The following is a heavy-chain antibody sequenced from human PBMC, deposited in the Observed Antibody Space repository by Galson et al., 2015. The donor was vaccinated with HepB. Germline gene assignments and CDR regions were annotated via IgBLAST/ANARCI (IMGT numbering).Heavy chain of an antibody. Sequence: SLRLSCAASGFTFSDFYMSWIRQAPGKGLEWVSYISNRGGYIMYADSVRSRFTISRDNAKNSLYLDMNSLRSEDTAVYYCVQGGGVTGPFHHWGQGTLVTVSS. CDR1: GFTFSDFY. CDR3: VQGGGVTGPFHH. V-gene: IGHV3-11*06. CDR2: ISNRGGYI. D-gene: IGHD2-21*02. J-gene: IGHJ1*01.